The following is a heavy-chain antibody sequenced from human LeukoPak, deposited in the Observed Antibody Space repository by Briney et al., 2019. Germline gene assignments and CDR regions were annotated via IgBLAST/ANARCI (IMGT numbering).Heavy chain of an antibody. J-gene: IGHJ5*02. CDR2: IYYSGST. Sequence: SETLSLTCTVSGGSISSSSYYWGWIRQPPGKGLEWIGSIYYSGSTYYNPSLKSRVTISVDMSKNQFSLKLSSVTAADTAVYCCARQSIAVAGTGIDPWGQGTLVTVSS. CDR1: GGSISSSSYY. V-gene: IGHV4-39*01. CDR3: ARQSIAVAGTGIDP. D-gene: IGHD6-19*01.